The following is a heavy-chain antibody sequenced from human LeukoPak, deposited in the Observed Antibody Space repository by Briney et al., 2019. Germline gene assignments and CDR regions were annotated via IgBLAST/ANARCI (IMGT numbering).Heavy chain of an antibody. Sequence: GGSLRLSCAAYGFTFSSYWMNWARQAPGKGLEWVASINHNGNVNYYVDSVKGRFTISRDNAKNSLYLQMSNLRAEDTAVYFCARGGGLDVWGQGATVTVSS. CDR1: GFTFSSYW. CDR3: ARGGGLDV. V-gene: IGHV3-7*03. D-gene: IGHD3-16*01. J-gene: IGHJ6*02. CDR2: INHNGNVN.